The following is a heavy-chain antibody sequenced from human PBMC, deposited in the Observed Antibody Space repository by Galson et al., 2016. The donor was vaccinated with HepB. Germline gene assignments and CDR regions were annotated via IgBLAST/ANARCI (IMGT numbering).Heavy chain of an antibody. V-gene: IGHV4-4*08. Sequence: ETLSLTCTVSGASITSNYWGWIRQPPGKGLEWIGQMYSGGTTNYHPSLKSRVTISLKTSKNQFSLKLRSVTAADTAIYYCARDMLAARRGFDPWGQGTLVTVSS. J-gene: IGHJ5*02. CDR1: GASITSNY. CDR3: ARDMLAARRGFDP. D-gene: IGHD3-10*02. CDR2: MYSGGTT.